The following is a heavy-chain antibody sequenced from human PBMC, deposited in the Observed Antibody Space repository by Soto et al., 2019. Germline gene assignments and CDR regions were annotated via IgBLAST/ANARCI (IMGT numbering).Heavy chain of an antibody. CDR1: WFTFSSYS. Sequence: VGSLRLSCEASWFTFSSYSMHWVRQTPGKGLEWVALISYDGNKKYYADSVKGRFTVSRDISRNTHYLEMNSLRTEDTAVYYCARSIAVAALDYWGQGSQVTVSS. CDR2: ISYDGNKK. CDR3: ARSIAVAALDY. D-gene: IGHD6-19*01. J-gene: IGHJ4*02. V-gene: IGHV3-30-3*01.